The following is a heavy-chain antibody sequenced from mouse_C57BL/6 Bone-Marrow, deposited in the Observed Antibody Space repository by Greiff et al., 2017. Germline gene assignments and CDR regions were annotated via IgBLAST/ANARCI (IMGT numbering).Heavy chain of an antibody. CDR3: ARHERYYVYEGYFDY. CDR1: GYIFTEYT. D-gene: IGHD2-2*01. V-gene: IGHV1-62-2*01. Sequence: QVQLQQSGAELVKPGASVKLSCKASGYIFTEYTIHWVKQRSGQGLEWIGWFYPGSGSIKYNERFKGKATLTADKSSNTVYMELSRLTSEDSAVYFCARHERYYVYEGYFDYWGQGTTLTVSS. CDR2: FYPGSGSI. J-gene: IGHJ2*01.